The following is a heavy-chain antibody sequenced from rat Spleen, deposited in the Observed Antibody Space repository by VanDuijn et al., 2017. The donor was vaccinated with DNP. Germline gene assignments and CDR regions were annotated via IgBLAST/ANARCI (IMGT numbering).Heavy chain of an antibody. CDR2: IGSDGYAP. V-gene: IGHV5-22*01. J-gene: IGHJ2*01. CDR3: IRWNSGHFDY. D-gene: IGHD4-3*01. Sequence: EVQLVESGGGLVQPGRSLKLSCAASGFTFTNYGMAWVRQAPTKGLEWVAYIGSDGYAPYYGDSVKGRFAISRDNAKSTLYLQMNSLRSEDMATYYCIRWNSGHFDYWGQGVMVTVPS. CDR1: GFTFTNYG.